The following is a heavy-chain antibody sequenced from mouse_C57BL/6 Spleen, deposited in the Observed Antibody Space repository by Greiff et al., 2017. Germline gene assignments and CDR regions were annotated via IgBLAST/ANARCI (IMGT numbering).Heavy chain of an antibody. V-gene: IGHV5-4*03. CDR3: ARDRTVTAWVAY. Sequence: EVKLVESGGGLVKPGGSLKLSCAASGFTFSSYAMTWVRQTPEKRLEWVATISDGGSYTNYPDNVKGRFTISRDNAKNNLYQHMSHLKSEDTAMYYCARDRTVTAWVAYWGQGTLVTVSA. CDR1: GFTFSSYA. CDR2: ISDGGSYT. J-gene: IGHJ3*01. D-gene: IGHD4-1*01.